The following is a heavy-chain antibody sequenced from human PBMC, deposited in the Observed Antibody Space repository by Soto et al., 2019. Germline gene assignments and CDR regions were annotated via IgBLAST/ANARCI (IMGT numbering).Heavy chain of an antibody. CDR3: ARHNSFDFWSGYYPRQSLDAFDI. D-gene: IGHD3-3*01. CDR1: GYTFTSYA. CDR2: INAGNGNT. V-gene: IGHV1-3*01. Sequence: ASVKVSCKASGYTFTSYAMHWVRQAPGQRLEWMGWINAGNGNTKYSQKFQGRVTITRDTSASTANMELSSLRSEDTAVYYCARHNSFDFWSGYYPRQSLDAFDIWGQGTMVTVSS. J-gene: IGHJ3*02.